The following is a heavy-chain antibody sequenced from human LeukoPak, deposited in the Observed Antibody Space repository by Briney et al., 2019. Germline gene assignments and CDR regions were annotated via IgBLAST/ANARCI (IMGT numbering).Heavy chain of an antibody. V-gene: IGHV3-23*01. Sequence: GGSLRLSCAASGVTFSSYAMSWVRQAPGKGLEWVSAISGSGGSTYYADSVKGRFTISRDNSKNTLYLQMNSLRAEDTAVYYCAKDRRYCSSTSCYFTYYFDYWGQGTLVTVSS. D-gene: IGHD2-2*01. CDR2: ISGSGGST. J-gene: IGHJ4*02. CDR1: GVTFSSYA. CDR3: AKDRRYCSSTSCYFTYYFDY.